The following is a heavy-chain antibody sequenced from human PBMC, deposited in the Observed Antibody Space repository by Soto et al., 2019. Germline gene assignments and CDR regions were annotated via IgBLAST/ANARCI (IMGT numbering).Heavy chain of an antibody. CDR2: INPNSGGT. CDR3: ARGSFDWFPYFDF. J-gene: IGHJ4*02. CDR1: GYTFTSYA. D-gene: IGHD3-9*01. V-gene: IGHV1-2*04. Sequence: GASVKVSCKASGYTFTSYAMHWVRQAPGQGLEWMGWINPNSGGTNYAQKFQGWVTMTRDTSISTAYMELSRLRSDDTAVYYCARGSFDWFPYFDFWGQGTLVTVSS.